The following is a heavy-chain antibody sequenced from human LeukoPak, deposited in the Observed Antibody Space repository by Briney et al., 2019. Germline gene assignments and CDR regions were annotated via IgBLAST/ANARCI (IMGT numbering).Heavy chain of an antibody. CDR1: GFTVGHHY. J-gene: IGHJ5*02. Sequence: PGGSLRLSCAASGFTVGHHYMHWVRQSPGQGLVWVSYVNTDGTTTTYADSVKGRFTISRDNAKNTLYLQMNSLRAEDTAVYYCALSDWLDPWGQGTLVIVSS. CDR3: ALSDWLDP. CDR2: VNTDGTTT. D-gene: IGHD3-16*02. V-gene: IGHV3-74*03.